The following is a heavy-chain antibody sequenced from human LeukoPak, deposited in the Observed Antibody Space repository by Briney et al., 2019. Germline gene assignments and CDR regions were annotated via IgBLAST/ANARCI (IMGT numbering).Heavy chain of an antibody. D-gene: IGHD3-9*01. V-gene: IGHV3-21*04. CDR2: ITSGSSYT. CDR3: AKDYYDILTGYLAYYYYYYMDV. CDR1: GITFSNYN. Sequence: GGSLRLSCAAPGITFSNYNMNWVRQAPGKGLEWISSITSGSSYTFYADSVKGRFTISRDNSKNTLYLQMKSLRAEDTAVYYCAKDYYDILTGYLAYYYYYYMDVWGKGTTVTVSS. J-gene: IGHJ6*03.